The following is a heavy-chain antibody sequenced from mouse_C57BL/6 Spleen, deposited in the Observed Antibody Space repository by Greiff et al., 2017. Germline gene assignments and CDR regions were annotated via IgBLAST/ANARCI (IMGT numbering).Heavy chain of an antibody. CDR2: IYPGDGDT. D-gene: IGHD1-1*01. CDR3: ARATVVAGDWYFDV. CDR1: GYAFSSYW. V-gene: IGHV1-80*01. J-gene: IGHJ1*03. Sequence: LQQSGASVKISCKASGYAFSSYWMNWVKQRPGKGLEWIGQIYPGDGDTNYNGKFKGKATLTADKSSSTAYMQLSSLTSEDSAVYFCARATVVAGDWYFDVWGTGTTVTVSS.